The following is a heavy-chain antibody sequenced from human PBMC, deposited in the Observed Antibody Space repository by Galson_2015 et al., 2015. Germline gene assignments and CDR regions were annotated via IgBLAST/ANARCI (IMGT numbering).Heavy chain of an antibody. CDR1: GFTFDDYA. Sequence: SLRLSCAASGFTFDDYAMHWVRQAQGKGLEWVSGISWNSGSIGYADSVKGRFTISRDNAKNSLYLQMNSLRAEDTALYYCAKGDWGDPYYYGMDVWGQGATVTVSS. D-gene: IGHD3-16*01. J-gene: IGHJ6*02. CDR3: AKGDWGDPYYYGMDV. V-gene: IGHV3-9*01. CDR2: ISWNSGSI.